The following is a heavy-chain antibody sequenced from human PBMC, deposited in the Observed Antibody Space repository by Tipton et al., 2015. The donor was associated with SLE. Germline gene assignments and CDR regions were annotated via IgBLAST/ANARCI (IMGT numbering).Heavy chain of an antibody. J-gene: IGHJ4*02. CDR2: IYHSGST. CDR1: GGSISSYY. Sequence: GLVKPSETLSLTCTVSGGSISSYYWSWIRQPPGKGLEWIGYIYHSGSTNYNPSLKSRVTISVATSKNQFSLKLSSVTAADTAVYYCARTYYDILTGYFVFNYWGQGTLVTVSS. CDR3: ARTYYDILTGYFVFNY. V-gene: IGHV4-59*01. D-gene: IGHD3-9*01.